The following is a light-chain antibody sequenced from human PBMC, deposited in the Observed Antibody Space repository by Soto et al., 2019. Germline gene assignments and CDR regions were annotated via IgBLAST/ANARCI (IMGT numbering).Light chain of an antibody. V-gene: IGLV2-14*01. J-gene: IGLJ1*01. Sequence: QSVLTQPASVSGSPGQSITISCTGTSSDIGAYDYVSWYQQYPGRVPKLLIHEVTNRPSGVSDRFSGSKSGNTASLTISGLLTEDEADYYCSSHAGSSAFYVFGTGTKVTVL. CDR2: EVT. CDR3: SSHAGSSAFYV. CDR1: SSDIGAYDY.